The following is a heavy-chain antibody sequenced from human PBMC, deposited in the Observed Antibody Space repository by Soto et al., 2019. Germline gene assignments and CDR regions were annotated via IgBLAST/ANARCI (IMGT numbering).Heavy chain of an antibody. CDR2: ISAHNDNT. CDR3: ARGRYGDY. J-gene: IGHJ4*02. V-gene: IGHV1-18*01. D-gene: IGHD1-1*01. CDR1: GYTFTSYG. Sequence: QVHLVQSGAEVRKPGASVKVSCKGSGYTFTSYGIAWVRQAPGQGLEWMGWISAHNDNTNYAPKVPGRVTVTRDTSTSTAYMELRNLGSNDTAVYYCARGRYGDYWGQGALVTVSS.